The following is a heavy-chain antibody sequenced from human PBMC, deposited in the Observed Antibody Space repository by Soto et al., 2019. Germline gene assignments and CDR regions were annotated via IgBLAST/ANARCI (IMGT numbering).Heavy chain of an antibody. CDR2: ISYDGSNK. V-gene: IGHV3-30*18. CDR3: AKDRGVATHPLYGMDV. D-gene: IGHD5-12*01. J-gene: IGHJ6*02. Sequence: AGGSLRLSCAASGFTFSSYGMHWVRQAPGKGLEWVAVISYDGSNKYYADSVKGRFTISRDNSKNTLYLQMNSLRAEDTAVYYCAKDRGVATHPLYGMDVWGQGTTVTVSS. CDR1: GFTFSSYG.